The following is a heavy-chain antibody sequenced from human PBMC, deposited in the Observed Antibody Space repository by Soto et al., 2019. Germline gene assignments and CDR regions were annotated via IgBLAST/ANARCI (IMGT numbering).Heavy chain of an antibody. J-gene: IGHJ3*02. CDR2: ISWNSGSI. D-gene: IGHD3-10*01. V-gene: IGHV3-9*01. Sequence: GGSLRLSCAASGFTFDDYAMHWVRQAPGKGLEWVSGISWNSGSIGYADSVKGRFTISRDNAKNSLYLQMNSLRAEDTALYYCAKGLLGRSLLLWPLDPAFDIWGQGTMVTVSS. CDR1: GFTFDDYA. CDR3: AKGLLGRSLLLWPLDPAFDI.